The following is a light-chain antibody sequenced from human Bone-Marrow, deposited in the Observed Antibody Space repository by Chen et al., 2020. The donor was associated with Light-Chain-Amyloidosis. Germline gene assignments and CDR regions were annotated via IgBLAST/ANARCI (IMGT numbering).Light chain of an antibody. J-gene: IGLJ1*01. Sequence: QSALTPPASVFGSPGQSITLPRTGTSSDVSGYNFVSWYQQHPGKAPKLMIYAVSNRPSGVSNRFSGSKSGNTASLTISGLQAEDEADYYCSSTTRSATLYVFGIGTKLTVL. V-gene: IGLV2-14*03. CDR1: SSDVSGYNF. CDR3: SSTTRSATLYV. CDR2: AVS.